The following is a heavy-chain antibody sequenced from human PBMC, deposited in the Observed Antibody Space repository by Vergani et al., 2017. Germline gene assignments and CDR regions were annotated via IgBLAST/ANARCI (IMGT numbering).Heavy chain of an antibody. CDR1: GFTFDDYG. Sequence: EVQLVESGGGVERPGGSLRLSCAASGFTFDDYGMSWVRQAPGKGLEWVSGINWNGGSTGYADSVKGRFTISRDNAKNSLYLQMNSLRAEDTALYHCARGYDRGGSCYACDYSFFMTVWSQGSTATLSS. V-gene: IGHV3-20*01. D-gene: IGHD2-15*01. CDR3: ARGYDRGGSCYACDYSFFMTV. J-gene: IGHJ6*02. CDR2: INWNGGST.